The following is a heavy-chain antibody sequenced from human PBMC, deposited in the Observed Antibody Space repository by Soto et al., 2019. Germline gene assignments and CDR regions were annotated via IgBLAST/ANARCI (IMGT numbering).Heavy chain of an antibody. V-gene: IGHV1-18*01. CDR1: GYTFTSYG. CDR3: ARVRGFLGYCSGGSCLRAFDY. Sequence: ASVKVSCKASGYTFTSYGISWVRQAPGQGLEWMGWISAYNGNTNYAQKLQGRVTMTTDTSTSTAYMELRSLRSDDTAVYYCARVRGFLGYCSGGSCLRAFDYWGQGTLVTVSS. D-gene: IGHD2-15*01. CDR2: ISAYNGNT. J-gene: IGHJ4*02.